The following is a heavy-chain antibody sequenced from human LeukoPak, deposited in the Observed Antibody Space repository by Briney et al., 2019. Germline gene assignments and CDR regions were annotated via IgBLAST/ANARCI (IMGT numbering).Heavy chain of an antibody. J-gene: IGHJ3*02. CDR2: ISYDGSNK. V-gene: IGHV3-30-3*01. Sequence: PRRSLRLSCAASGFTLSRYAMHWVRQAPRKGLERAAVISYDGSNKYYEDSVKGRFTISRDNSKNTLYLQMNSLRAEDTAVYYCARDDYGDYGGLAFDIWGQGTMVTVSS. CDR3: ARDDYGDYGGLAFDI. CDR1: GFTLSRYA. D-gene: IGHD4-17*01.